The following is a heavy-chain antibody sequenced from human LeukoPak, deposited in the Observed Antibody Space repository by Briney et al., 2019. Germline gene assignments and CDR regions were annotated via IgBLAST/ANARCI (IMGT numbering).Heavy chain of an antibody. CDR2: IYYSGST. J-gene: IGHJ4*02. CDR1: GGSISSGGYY. CDR3: ARSRLAYCGGDCYTFDY. Sequence: SETLSLTCTVSGGSISSGGYYWSWIRQHPGKGLEWIGYIYYSGSTYYNPSLKSRVTISVDTSKNQFSLKLSSVTAADTAVYYCARSRLAYCGGDCYTFDYWGQGTLVTVSS. D-gene: IGHD2-21*02. V-gene: IGHV4-31*03.